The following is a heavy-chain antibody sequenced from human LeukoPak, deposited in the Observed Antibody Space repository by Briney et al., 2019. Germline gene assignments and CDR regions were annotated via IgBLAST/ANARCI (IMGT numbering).Heavy chain of an antibody. J-gene: IGHJ6*02. V-gene: IGHV4-34*01. CDR1: GGSFSGYY. Sequence: SETLSLTCAVYGGSFSGYYWSWIRQPPGKGLEWIGEINHSGSTNYNPSLKSRVTISVDTSKNQFSLKLSSVTAADTAVYYCARGQPYCSSTSCPSHGMDVWGQGTTVTVSS. CDR3: ARGQPYCSSTSCPSHGMDV. CDR2: INHSGST. D-gene: IGHD2-2*01.